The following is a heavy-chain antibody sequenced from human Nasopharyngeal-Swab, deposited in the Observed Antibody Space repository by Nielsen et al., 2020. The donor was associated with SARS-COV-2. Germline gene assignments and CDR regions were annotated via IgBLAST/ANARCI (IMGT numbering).Heavy chain of an antibody. CDR1: GGSISSGGYY. V-gene: IGHV4-31*03. CDR2: IYYSGST. J-gene: IGHJ6*02. D-gene: IGHD3-10*01. Sequence: SETLSLTCTVSGGSISSGGYYWSWIRQHPGKGLEWIGYIYYSGSTYYNPSLKSRVTISVDTSKNQFSLKLSSVTAADTAVYYCAREALKELLWFGVSSSYYGMDVWGQGTTVTVSS. CDR3: AREALKELLWFGVSSSYYGMDV.